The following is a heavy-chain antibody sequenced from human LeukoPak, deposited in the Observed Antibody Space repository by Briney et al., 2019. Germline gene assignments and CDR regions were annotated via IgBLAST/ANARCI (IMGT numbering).Heavy chain of an antibody. CDR2: ISGSGGST. V-gene: IGHV3-23*01. CDR3: TTLTGTTPPLIY. Sequence: PGGSLRLSCAASGFTSSSYAMSWVRQAPGKGLEWVSAISGSGGSTYYADSVKGRFTISRDNSKNTLYLQMNSLRAEDTAVYYCTTLTGTTPPLIYWGQGTLVTVSS. J-gene: IGHJ4*02. CDR1: GFTSSSYA. D-gene: IGHD1-7*01.